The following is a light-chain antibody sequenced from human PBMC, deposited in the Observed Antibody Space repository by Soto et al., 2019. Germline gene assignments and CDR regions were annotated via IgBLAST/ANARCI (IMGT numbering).Light chain of an antibody. CDR2: DVS. CDR3: SSYTSSSTAV. V-gene: IGLV2-14*03. Sequence: QSVLTQPASVSGSPGQSITISCTGTSSDVGRYNYVSWYQQHPGKAPKLMIYDVSNRPSGVSNRSSGSKSGNTASLAISGLQAEDEADYYCSSYTSSSTAVFGGGTKLTVL. CDR1: SSDVGRYNY. J-gene: IGLJ3*02.